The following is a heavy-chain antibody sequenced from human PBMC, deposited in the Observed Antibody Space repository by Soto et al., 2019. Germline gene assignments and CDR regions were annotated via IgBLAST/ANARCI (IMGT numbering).Heavy chain of an antibody. CDR1: GYTFTSYG. CDR3: ARDLKSGSYWYFDY. V-gene: IGHV1-18*01. CDR2: ISAYNGNT. J-gene: IGHJ4*02. Sequence: ASVKVSCKASGYTFTSYGIIWVRQAPGQGLEWMGWISAYNGNTNYAQKLQGRVTMTTDTSTSTAYMELRSLRSDDTAVYYCARDLKSGSYWYFDYWGQGTLVTVSS. D-gene: IGHD1-26*01.